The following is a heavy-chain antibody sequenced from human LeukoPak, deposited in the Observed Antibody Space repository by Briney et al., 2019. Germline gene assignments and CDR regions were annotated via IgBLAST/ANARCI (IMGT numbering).Heavy chain of an antibody. J-gene: IGHJ4*02. CDR2: IDTRGKGSAT. V-gene: IGHV3-73*01. Sequence: PGGSLTLPCEGSGFIFSECAIHWVRQASGKGLEWVGRIDTRGKGSATAYAASVRGRFTLSRDDSKSTAYLQMSSLKTEDTAAYFCTRDGGSWSHLDYGGQGVLVTVSS. CDR1: GFIFSECA. D-gene: IGHD1-26*01. CDR3: TRDGGSWSHLDY.